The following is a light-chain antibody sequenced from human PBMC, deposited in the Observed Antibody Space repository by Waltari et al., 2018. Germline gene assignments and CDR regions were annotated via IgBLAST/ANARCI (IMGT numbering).Light chain of an antibody. J-gene: IGLJ2*01. CDR1: TLARGGYHS. Sequence: QSALTQPASVSGSPGHSITLSCTGTTLARGGYHSVSWYHQHPGKAPKRMIYDVSKRPSGVSNRFSGSKSGNTASLTISGLQAEDEADYYCSSYTSSSTSVVFGGGTKLTVL. V-gene: IGLV2-14*01. CDR2: DVS. CDR3: SSYTSSSTSVV.